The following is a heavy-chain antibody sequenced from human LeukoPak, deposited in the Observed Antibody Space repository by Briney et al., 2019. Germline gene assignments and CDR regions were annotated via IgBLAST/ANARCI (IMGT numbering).Heavy chain of an antibody. D-gene: IGHD2-8*02. Sequence: PSGTLSLTCTVSGGSFSSYYWSWIRQPPGKGLEWIGYIYYSGGTTYNPSLKSRLSISVDTYKKQLSLKLTAATAAETAVYYCVRHDCTAASWNSMFGMDVWGQGTGISVSS. CDR1: GGSFSSYY. CDR3: VRHDCTAASWNSMFGMDV. V-gene: IGHV4-59*08. J-gene: IGHJ6*02. CDR2: IYYSGGT.